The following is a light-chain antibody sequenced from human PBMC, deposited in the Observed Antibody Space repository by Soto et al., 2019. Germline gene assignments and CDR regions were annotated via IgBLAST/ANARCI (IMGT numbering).Light chain of an antibody. CDR2: DAS. CDR1: QSISNR. V-gene: IGKV1-5*01. Sequence: TLSASVCDRVPITCRASQSISNRLAWYQQKPGKAPKVLIYDASSLEGGVPSRFSGTGSATEFILTISSLQPDDFATYHCQHYGGVWTFGQGTRLEIK. J-gene: IGKJ5*01. CDR3: QHYGGVWT.